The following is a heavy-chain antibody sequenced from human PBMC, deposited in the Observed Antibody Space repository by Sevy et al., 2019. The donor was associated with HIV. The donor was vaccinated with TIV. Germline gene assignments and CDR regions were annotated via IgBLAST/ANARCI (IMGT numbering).Heavy chain of an antibody. D-gene: IGHD2-8*01. CDR3: ARGSTSWYDY. J-gene: IGHJ4*02. CDR2: MSPYNGNK. V-gene: IGHV1-18*01. Sequence: ASVEVSCKASGYTFTTYNIVWVRQAPGQGLEWLAWMSPYNGNKNYAQRVQGRVTMTTDTFTDTAFLELRSLEFDDTATYYCARGSTSWYDYWGQGTLVTVSS. CDR1: GYTFTTYN.